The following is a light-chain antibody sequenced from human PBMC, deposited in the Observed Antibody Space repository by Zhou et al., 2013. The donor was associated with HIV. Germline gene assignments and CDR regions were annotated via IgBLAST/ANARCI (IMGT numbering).Light chain of an antibody. J-gene: IGKJ3*01. Sequence: DIQMTQSPSTLSASVGDRVTITCRASQSISSWLAWYQQKPGKAPNLLIYITSTLQGGVPSRFSGSGSGTEFTLTISSLQPEDFATYFCQQSYSTPRTFGPGTRVDVK. CDR1: QSISSW. V-gene: IGKV1-39*01. CDR2: ITS. CDR3: QQSYSTPRT.